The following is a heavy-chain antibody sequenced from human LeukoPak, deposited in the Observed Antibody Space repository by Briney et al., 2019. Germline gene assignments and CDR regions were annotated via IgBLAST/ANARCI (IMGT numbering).Heavy chain of an antibody. CDR2: ISGSGGST. J-gene: IGHJ4*02. CDR1: GITFSTSA. D-gene: IGHD3-10*01. V-gene: IGHV3-23*01. Sequence: GGSLRLSCAASGITFSTSAMSWVRQAPGKGLEWVSAISGSGGSTYYADSVKGRFTISRDNSKSTLHLQMNSLRVDDAAVYYCAKLLRGTVVPFYDYWGQGTLVTVSS. CDR3: AKLLRGTVVPFYDY.